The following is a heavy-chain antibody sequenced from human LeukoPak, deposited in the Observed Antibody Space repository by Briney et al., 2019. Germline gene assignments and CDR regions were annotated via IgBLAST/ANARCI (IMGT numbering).Heavy chain of an antibody. Sequence: PGGSLRLSCAAPGFTLSRYWMYWVRQAPGKGLEWVASIKLDGSEQYYVDSVKGRFTISRDNAKSSLYLQMNSLRAEDTAVYYCARAPARARLDYWGQGTLVTVSS. CDR2: IKLDGSEQ. CDR1: GFTLSRYW. J-gene: IGHJ4*02. CDR3: ARAPARARLDY. V-gene: IGHV3-7*01. D-gene: IGHD6-6*01.